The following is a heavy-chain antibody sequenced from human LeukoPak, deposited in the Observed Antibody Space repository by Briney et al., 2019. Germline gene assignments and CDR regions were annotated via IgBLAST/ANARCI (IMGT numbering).Heavy chain of an antibody. CDR2: IYPGDSDT. CDR3: ATAGGYCSSTSCYAAEYFQH. Sequence: GESLKISCKGSGYSFTSCWIGWVRQVPGKGLEWMGIIYPGDSDTRYSPSFQGQVTISADKSISTAYLQWSSLKASDTAMYYCATAGGYCSSTSCYAAEYFQHWGQGTLVTVSS. CDR1: GYSFTSCW. J-gene: IGHJ1*01. D-gene: IGHD2-2*01. V-gene: IGHV5-51*01.